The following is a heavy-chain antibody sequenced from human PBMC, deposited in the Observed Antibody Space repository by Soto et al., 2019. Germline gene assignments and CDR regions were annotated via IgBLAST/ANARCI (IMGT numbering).Heavy chain of an antibody. CDR3: ARSLCIIGRSCRSGFDI. V-gene: IGHV5-51*01. Sequence: GESLKISCKGSGYSFTSYWIGWVRQMPGKGLEWMGIIYPGDSDTRYSPSFQGQVTISADKSISTAYLQWSSLKASDTAMYYCARSLCIIGRSCRSGFDIWGQGTMVTVSS. J-gene: IGHJ3*02. D-gene: IGHD1-20*01. CDR2: IYPGDSDT. CDR1: GYSFTSYW.